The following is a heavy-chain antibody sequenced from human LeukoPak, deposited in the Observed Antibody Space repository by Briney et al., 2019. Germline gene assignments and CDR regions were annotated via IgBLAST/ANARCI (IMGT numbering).Heavy chain of an antibody. D-gene: IGHD3-9*01. CDR2: ITSSSSYT. J-gene: IGHJ5*02. Sequence: GGSLRISCAASGFSFSDYYMSWIRQAPGKGLKWVSYITSSSSYTNYADSVKGRFTISRDNAKNSLYLQMTSLKAEDTAVYFCFKAEDGIRYFDWYNWFDPWGQGTLVTVSS. CDR3: FKAEDGIRYFDWYNWFDP. CDR1: GFSFSDYY. V-gene: IGHV3-11*03.